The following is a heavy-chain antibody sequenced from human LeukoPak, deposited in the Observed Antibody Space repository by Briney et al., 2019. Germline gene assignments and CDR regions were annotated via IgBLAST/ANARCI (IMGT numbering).Heavy chain of an antibody. V-gene: IGHV1-8*01. CDR3: AISGRSMGVVSLDGY. Sequence: ASVKVSCKASGYTFTNYDINWVRQATGQGLEWMGCMNPNSGNTGYAQKFQGRVTMTRNTSISTAYMELSSLRSEDTAVYYCAISGRSMGVVSLDGYWREGTPATVSS. CDR1: GYTFTNYD. CDR2: MNPNSGNT. J-gene: IGHJ4*02. D-gene: IGHD4-23*01.